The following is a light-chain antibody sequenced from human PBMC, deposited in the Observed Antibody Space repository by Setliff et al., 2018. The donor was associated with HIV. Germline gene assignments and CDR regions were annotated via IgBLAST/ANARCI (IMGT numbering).Light chain of an antibody. CDR1: SSNIGAGYD. J-gene: IGLJ1*01. CDR3: SSYAITNTLP. CDR2: GNS. V-gene: IGLV1-40*01. Sequence: QSALTQPPSVSGAPGQRVTISCTGTSSNIGAGYDVYWYQQLPGTAPKLLIYGNSNRPSGFPARFSGSKSGTSASLAITGLQAEDEADYYCSSYAITNTLPFGTGTKVTVL.